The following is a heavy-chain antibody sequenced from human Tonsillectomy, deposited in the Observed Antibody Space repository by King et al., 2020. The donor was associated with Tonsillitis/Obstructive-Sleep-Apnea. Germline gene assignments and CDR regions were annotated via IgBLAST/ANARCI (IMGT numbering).Heavy chain of an antibody. CDR2: IIPIFGAA. CDR3: AGKSGSYYYYYMDV. V-gene: IGHV1-69*01. D-gene: IGHD1-26*01. CDR1: GGTFSNSA. Sequence: QLVQSGAEVKKPGSSVKLSCKASGGTFSNSAISWVRQAPGQGLEWMGGIIPIFGAANYAQKFQGRVTITADESTNTAYMELSSLRSEDTAVYYCAGKSGSYYYYYMDVWGKGTTVTVSS. J-gene: IGHJ6*03.